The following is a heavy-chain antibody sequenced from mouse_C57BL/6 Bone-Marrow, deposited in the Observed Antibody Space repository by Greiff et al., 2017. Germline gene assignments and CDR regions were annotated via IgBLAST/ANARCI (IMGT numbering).Heavy chain of an antibody. V-gene: IGHV5-4*01. Sequence: EVMLVESGGGLVKPGGSLKLSCAASGFTFSSYAMSWVRQTPEKRLEWVATISDGGSYTYYPDNVKGRFTISRDNAKNNLYLQMSHLKSEDTAMYYCARDYYGTYFDVWGTGTTVTVSS. CDR3: ARDYYGTYFDV. CDR2: ISDGGSYT. CDR1: GFTFSSYA. D-gene: IGHD1-1*01. J-gene: IGHJ1*03.